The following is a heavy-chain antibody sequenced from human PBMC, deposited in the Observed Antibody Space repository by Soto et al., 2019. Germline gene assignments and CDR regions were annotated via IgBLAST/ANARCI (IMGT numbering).Heavy chain of an antibody. CDR1: GFTFSSYG. CDR3: ARLWFGAFDP. J-gene: IGHJ5*02. D-gene: IGHD3-10*01. CDR2: IWYDGSNK. V-gene: IGHV3-33*01. Sequence: QVQLVESGGGVVQPGRSLRLSCAASGFTFSSYGMHWVRQAPGKGLEWVAAIWYDGSNKYYADSVKGRFTISRDNSKKTPYLQMNILRAEDTAVYYCARLWFGAFDPWGQGTLVTVSS.